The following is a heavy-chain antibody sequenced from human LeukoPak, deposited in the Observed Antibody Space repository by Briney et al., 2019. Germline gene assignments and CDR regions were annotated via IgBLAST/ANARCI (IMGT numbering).Heavy chain of an antibody. J-gene: IGHJ5*02. CDR3: ARGPSGGELLFMTQNWFDP. D-gene: IGHD3-10*01. CDR2: ISSSGTTI. Sequence: GGSLRLSRAASGFTFSSYEMNWVRQAPGKGLEWVSCISSSGTTIYYADSVKGRFTISRDNAKNSLYLQMNSLRAEDTAVYYCARGPSGGELLFMTQNWFDPWGQGTLVTVSS. CDR1: GFTFSSYE. V-gene: IGHV3-48*03.